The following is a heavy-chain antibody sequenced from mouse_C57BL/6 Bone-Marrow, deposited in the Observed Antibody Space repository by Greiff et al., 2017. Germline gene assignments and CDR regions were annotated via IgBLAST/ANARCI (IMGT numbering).Heavy chain of an antibody. Sequence: QVQLKESGPGLVAPSQSLSITCTVSGFSLTSYGVHWVRQPPGKGLEWLVVIWSDGSTTYNSALKSRLSLSKDNSKSQVFLKMNSLQTDDTAMYYCARHDYYGSSYAMDYWGQGTSVTVSS. V-gene: IGHV2-6-1*01. J-gene: IGHJ4*01. CDR1: GFSLTSYG. CDR2: IWSDGST. D-gene: IGHD1-1*01. CDR3: ARHDYYGSSYAMDY.